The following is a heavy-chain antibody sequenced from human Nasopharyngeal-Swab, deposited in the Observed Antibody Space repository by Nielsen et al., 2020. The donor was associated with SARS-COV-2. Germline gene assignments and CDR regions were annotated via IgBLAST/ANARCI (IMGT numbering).Heavy chain of an antibody. V-gene: IGHV3-20*03. Sequence: WIRQPPGKGLEWVSGINWNGGMTAYADSVKGRFTISRDNAKNSLYLQMSTLTADDTALYYCARARSGTLDFWGQGTLVTVSS. CDR3: ARARSGTLDF. D-gene: IGHD1-7*01. J-gene: IGHJ4*02. CDR2: INWNGGMT.